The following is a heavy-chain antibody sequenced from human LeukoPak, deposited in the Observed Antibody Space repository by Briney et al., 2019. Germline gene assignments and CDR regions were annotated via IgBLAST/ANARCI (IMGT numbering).Heavy chain of an antibody. V-gene: IGHV4-59*01. CDR2: IYYSGST. J-gene: IGHJ5*02. D-gene: IGHD2-2*01. CDR3: ERDTNQYCSSTSYYFGAGFDP. CDR1: GGSISSYY. Sequence: SETLSLTCTVSGGSISSYYWSWIRQPPGKGLEWIGYIYYSGSTNYNPSLKSRVTISVDTSKNQFSLKLSSVTAADTAVYYCERDTNQYCSSTSYYFGAGFDPWGQGTLVTVSS.